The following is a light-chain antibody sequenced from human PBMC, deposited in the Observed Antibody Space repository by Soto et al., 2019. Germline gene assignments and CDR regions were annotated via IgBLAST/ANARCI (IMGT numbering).Light chain of an antibody. J-gene: IGLJ1*01. CDR3: SSYTSSSTFYG. CDR2: DVS. CDR1: SSDVGGYNY. V-gene: IGLV2-14*01. Sequence: QSVLTQPASVSGSPGQLITISCTGTSSDVGGYNYVSWYQQHPGKATKLMIYDVSNRPSGVSYRFSGSKSGNTASLTISGLQAEDEADYYCSSYTSSSTFYGFGTGTKVTVL.